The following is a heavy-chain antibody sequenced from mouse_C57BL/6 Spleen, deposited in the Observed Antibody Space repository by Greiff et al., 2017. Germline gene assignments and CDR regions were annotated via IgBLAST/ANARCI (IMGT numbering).Heavy chain of an antibody. Sequence: DVQLQESVAELVRPGASVKLSCTASGFNIKNTYMHWVKQRPEQGLEWIGRIDPANGNTKYAPKFQGKATITADTSSNTAYLQLSSLTSEDTAIYYCARKPYYYGSSSYAMDYWGQGTSVTVSS. CDR2: IDPANGNT. V-gene: IGHV14-3*01. J-gene: IGHJ4*01. CDR3: ARKPYYYGSSSYAMDY. D-gene: IGHD1-1*01. CDR1: GFNIKNTY.